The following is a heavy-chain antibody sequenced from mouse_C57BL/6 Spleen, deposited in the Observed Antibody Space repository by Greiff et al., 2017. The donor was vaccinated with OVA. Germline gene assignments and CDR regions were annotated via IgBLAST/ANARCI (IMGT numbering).Heavy chain of an antibody. CDR3: ARSHYGSLYWYFDV. CDR1: GYTFTSYW. J-gene: IGHJ1*03. CDR2: IHPNSGST. Sequence: VQLQQPGAELVKPGASVKLSCKASGYTFTSYWMHWVKQRPGQGLEWIGMIHPNSGSTNYNEKFKSKATLTVDKSSSTAYMQLSSLTSEDSAVYYGARSHYGSLYWYFDVWGTGTTVTVSS. D-gene: IGHD1-1*01. V-gene: IGHV1-64*01.